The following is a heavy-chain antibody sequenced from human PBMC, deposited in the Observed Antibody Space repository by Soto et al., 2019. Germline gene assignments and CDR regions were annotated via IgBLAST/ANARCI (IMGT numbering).Heavy chain of an antibody. D-gene: IGHD6-13*01. CDR1: GFTFSIYG. Sequence: GGSLRLSCAASGFTFSIYGMHWVRQAPGKGLEWVAVIWYDGSNKYYADSVKGRFTISRDNSKNTLYMQVNSLRAEDTAVYYCAKDRSSSLDGMDVWGQGTTVTV. J-gene: IGHJ6*02. CDR3: AKDRSSSLDGMDV. V-gene: IGHV3-33*06. CDR2: IWYDGSNK.